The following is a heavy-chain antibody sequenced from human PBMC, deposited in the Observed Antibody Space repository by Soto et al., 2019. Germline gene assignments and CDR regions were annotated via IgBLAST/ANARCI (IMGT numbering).Heavy chain of an antibody. CDR3: ASGSLGY. J-gene: IGHJ4*01. Sequence: ASVKVSCKASGYTLTNYYIHWMRQAPGHGLEWMGMINPTGDTTTYTQKFQGRVTMTRDTSTSTVYMELDSLRSEDTAIYYCASGSLGYWGQ. D-gene: IGHD1-1*01. CDR1: GYTLTNYY. CDR2: INPTGDTT. V-gene: IGHV1-46*01.